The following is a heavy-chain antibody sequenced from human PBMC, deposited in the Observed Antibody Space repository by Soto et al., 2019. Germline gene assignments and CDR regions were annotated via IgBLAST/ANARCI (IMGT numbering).Heavy chain of an antibody. D-gene: IGHD2-2*01. CDR3: ARARTEYAGLDY. J-gene: IGHJ4*02. V-gene: IGHV4-39*07. CDR2: IYNSGST. CDR1: GGSISSSDYY. Sequence: AESLSLTCTVSGGSISSSDYYWGWIRQPPGKGLEWIASIYNSGSTNYNPSLKSRVAISLDTSKNQFSLKLTSVTAADTAVYFCARARTEYAGLDYWGQGTLVTVSS.